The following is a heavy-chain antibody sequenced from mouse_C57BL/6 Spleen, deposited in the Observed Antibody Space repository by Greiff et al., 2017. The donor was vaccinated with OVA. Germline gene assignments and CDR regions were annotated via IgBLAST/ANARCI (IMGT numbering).Heavy chain of an antibody. V-gene: IGHV1-26*01. CDR1: GYTFTDYY. J-gene: IGHJ4*01. CDR2: INPNNGGT. Sequence: VQLQQSGPELVKPGASVKISCKASGYTFTDYYMNWVKQSHGKSLEWIGDINPNNGGTSYNQKFKGKATLTVDKSSSTAYMELRSLTSEDSAVYYCAGGYDYDGYAMDYWGQGTSVTVSS. CDR3: AGGYDYDGYAMDY. D-gene: IGHD2-4*01.